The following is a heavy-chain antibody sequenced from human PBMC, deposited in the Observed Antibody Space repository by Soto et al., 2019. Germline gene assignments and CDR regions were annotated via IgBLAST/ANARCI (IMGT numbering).Heavy chain of an antibody. D-gene: IGHD5-18*01. CDR2: ISSDGSKK. CDR1: GFTFSSYA. J-gene: IGHJ3*02. Sequence: QVQLVESGGGVVQPGRSLRLSCAASGFTFSSYAMHWVRQAPGKGLEWVAVISSDGSKKYYADSGKGRFTIFRDNSKNTLYLRMNSLRPEDTAVYYCASPTIRDHSAFDIWGQGTMVTVSS. CDR3: ASPTIRDHSAFDI. V-gene: IGHV3-30-3*01.